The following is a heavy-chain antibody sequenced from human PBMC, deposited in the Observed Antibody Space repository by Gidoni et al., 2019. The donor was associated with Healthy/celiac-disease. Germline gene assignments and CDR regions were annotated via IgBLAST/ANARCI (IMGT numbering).Heavy chain of an antibody. CDR3: ARGAWDGAKPGPFDI. CDR1: GGTFSSYA. CDR2: SIPIFGTA. J-gene: IGHJ3*02. Sequence: QVQLLQSGAEVKKPWSSVKLSCQASGGTFSSYAISWVRQAPGQGLEWMGGSIPIFGTANYAQKFQGRVTITADESTSTAYMELSSLRSEDTAVYYCARGAWDGAKPGPFDIWGQGKMVTVSS. V-gene: IGHV1-69*01. D-gene: IGHD4-17*01.